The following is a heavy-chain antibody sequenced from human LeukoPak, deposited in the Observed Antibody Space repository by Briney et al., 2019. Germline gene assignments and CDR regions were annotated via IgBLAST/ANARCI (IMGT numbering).Heavy chain of an antibody. Sequence: PGGSLRLSCAASGFTFSNAWMNWVRRAPGKGLEWVGRIKRKTDGGATDYAAPVKGRFTISRDDSKNTLYLRMNSLKTEDTGVYYCTSPSSPYYYYNMDVWGQGTTVTVSS. CDR2: IKRKTDGGAT. CDR1: GFTFSNAW. V-gene: IGHV3-15*01. J-gene: IGHJ6*02. CDR3: TSPSSPYYYYNMDV.